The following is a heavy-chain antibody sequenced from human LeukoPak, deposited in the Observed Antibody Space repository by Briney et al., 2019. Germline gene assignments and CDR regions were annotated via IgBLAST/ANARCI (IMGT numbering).Heavy chain of an antibody. CDR3: ARGLRRWFRELTNWFDP. CDR2: MNPNSGNT. V-gene: IGHV1-8*01. D-gene: IGHD3-10*01. J-gene: IGHJ5*02. Sequence: GASVKVSCKASVYTFTSYDINWVRQATGQGLEWMGWMNPNSGNTGYAQKFQGRVTMTRNTSISTAYMELSSLRSEDTAVYYCARGLRRWFRELTNWFDPWGQGTLVTVSS. CDR1: VYTFTSYD.